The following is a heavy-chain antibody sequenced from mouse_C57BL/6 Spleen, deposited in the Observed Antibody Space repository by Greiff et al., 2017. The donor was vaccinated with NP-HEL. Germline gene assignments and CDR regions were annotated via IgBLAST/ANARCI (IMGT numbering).Heavy chain of an antibody. J-gene: IGHJ3*01. V-gene: IGHV5-9-1*02. CDR1: GFTFSSYA. D-gene: IGHD2-5*01. CDR2: ISSGGDYI. CDR3: TREDSNAWFAY. Sequence: EVKLMESGEGLVKPGGSLKLSCAASGFTFSSYAMSWVRQTPEKRLEWVAYISSGGDYIYYADTVKGRFTISRDNARNTLYLQMSSLKSEDTAMYYCTREDSNAWFAYWGQGTLVTVSA.